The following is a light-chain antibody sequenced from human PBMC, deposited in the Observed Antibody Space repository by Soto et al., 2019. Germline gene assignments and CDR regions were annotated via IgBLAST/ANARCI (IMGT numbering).Light chain of an antibody. J-gene: IGLJ7*01. CDR2: DVS. Sequence: QSALTQRRSVSGSPGQSVTLSCTGTSGDVGGYNYVSWYQHHPGNAPKLVIYDVSKRPSGVPDRFSGSKSGNTASLTISGLRTEDEADYYCCSYAGKYTFVFGTGTQLTVL. V-gene: IGLV2-11*01. CDR1: SGDVGGYNY. CDR3: CSYAGKYTFV.